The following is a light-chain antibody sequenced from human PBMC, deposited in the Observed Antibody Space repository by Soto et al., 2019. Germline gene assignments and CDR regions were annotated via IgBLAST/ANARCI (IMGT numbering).Light chain of an antibody. CDR1: QSVSSN. Sequence: EIVMTQSPATLSVSPGERATLSCRASQSVSSNLAWYQQKPGQAPRLLIYGASTRATGIPARFSGSGSGTDFSLTISRLEPEDFAVYYCHYGNSPPWTFGQGTKVE. CDR3: HYGNSPPWT. J-gene: IGKJ1*01. CDR2: GAS. V-gene: IGKV3-15*01.